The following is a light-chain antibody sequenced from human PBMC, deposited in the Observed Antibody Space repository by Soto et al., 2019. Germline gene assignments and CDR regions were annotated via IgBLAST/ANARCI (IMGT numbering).Light chain of an antibody. V-gene: IGLV2-14*01. Sequence: QSVLTQPASVSGSPGQSITISCTGTSSDVGGYTYVSWYQQHPGKAPKLMIYEVSERPSGVSDRFSGSKSGNTASLTISGLQTEDEADYYCQSYDSDFVIFGGGTKLTVL. CDR2: EVS. CDR1: SSDVGGYTY. J-gene: IGLJ2*01. CDR3: QSYDSDFVI.